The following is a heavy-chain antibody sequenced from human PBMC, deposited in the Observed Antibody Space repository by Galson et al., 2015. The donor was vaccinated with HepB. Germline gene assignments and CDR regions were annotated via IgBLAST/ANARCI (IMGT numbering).Heavy chain of an antibody. CDR1: GFTFSSYW. V-gene: IGHV3-74*01. J-gene: IGHJ4*02. Sequence: SLRLSCAASGFTFSSYWMHWVRHAPGKGLVWVSRINSDGSSTSCADSVKGRFTISRDNAKNTLYLQMNSLRAEDTAVYYCASGGNGGRYSYGYFDYWGQGTLVTVSS. CDR2: INSDGSST. CDR3: ASGGNGGRYSYGYFDY. D-gene: IGHD5-18*01.